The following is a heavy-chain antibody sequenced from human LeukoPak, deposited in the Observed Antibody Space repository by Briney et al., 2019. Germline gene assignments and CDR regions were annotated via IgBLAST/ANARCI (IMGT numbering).Heavy chain of an antibody. CDR2: IKEDGSEK. CDR1: GFKFGSSW. Sequence: GGSLRLPCVGSGFKFGSSWMIWVRQAPGKGLEWVANIKEDGSEKFYVDSVKGRFTVSRDNAENSLYLQMNSLRPEDTAVYYCTRYLMGVWGQGTTVTVSS. V-gene: IGHV3-7*01. J-gene: IGHJ6*02. CDR3: TRYLMGV.